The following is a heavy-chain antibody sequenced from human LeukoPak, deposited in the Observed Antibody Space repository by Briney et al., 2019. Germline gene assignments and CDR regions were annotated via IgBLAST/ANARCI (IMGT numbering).Heavy chain of an antibody. CDR2: IKQDGSEK. CDR3: ARDNMVRGVVAFYYYYYYMDV. J-gene: IGHJ6*03. D-gene: IGHD3-10*01. CDR1: GFTFSSYW. V-gene: IGHV3-7*01. Sequence: GXXLRLSCAASGFTFSSYWMSWVRQAPGKGLEWVANIKQDGSEKYYVDSVKGRFTISRDNAKNSLYLQMTSLRAEDTAVYYCARDNMVRGVVAFYYYYYYMDVWGKGTTVTVSS.